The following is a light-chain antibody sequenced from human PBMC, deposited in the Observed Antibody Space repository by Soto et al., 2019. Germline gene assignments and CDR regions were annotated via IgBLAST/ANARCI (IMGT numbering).Light chain of an antibody. CDR2: EVS. J-gene: IGLJ1*01. CDR3: SSYAGSNNFV. Sequence: LTQPASVSGSPGQSITISCTGTSSDVGTYNYVSWYQQHPGKAPKLIIYEVSNRPSGVSNRFSGSKSGNTASLTISGLQAEDEADYYCSSYAGSNNFVFGTGTKVTVL. CDR1: SSDVGTYNY. V-gene: IGLV2-14*01.